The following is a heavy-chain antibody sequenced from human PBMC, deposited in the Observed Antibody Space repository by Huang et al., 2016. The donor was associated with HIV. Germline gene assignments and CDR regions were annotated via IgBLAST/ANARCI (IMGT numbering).Heavy chain of an antibody. CDR2: INHVGNT. CDR3: AREVMISFGGPFDP. D-gene: IGHD3-16*01. J-gene: IGHJ5*02. V-gene: IGHV4-34*01. CDR1: GGSFSRYY. Sequence: QVQLQQWGAGLLKPSETLSLTCAVYGGSFSRYYWNWIRQSPGKGLEWIGQINHVGNTNYNPSLESRVSMAVDTSKNQVSLKLNSVTGADTAMYYWAREVMISFGGPFDPWGQGTLVTVSS.